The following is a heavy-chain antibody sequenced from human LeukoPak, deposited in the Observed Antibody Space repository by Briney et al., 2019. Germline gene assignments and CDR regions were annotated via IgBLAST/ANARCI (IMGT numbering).Heavy chain of an antibody. J-gene: IGHJ4*02. V-gene: IGHV3-30*02. CDR1: RFSFSSYG. CDR3: ARSGPRGDY. Sequence: TGGSLRLSCAASRFSFSSYGMHWVRQAPGKGLEWVAFIRFDGSNEYYADSVKGRFTISRDNAKNSLYLQMNSLRAEDTAVYYCARSGPRGDYWGQGTLVTVFS. D-gene: IGHD3-10*01. CDR2: IRFDGSNE.